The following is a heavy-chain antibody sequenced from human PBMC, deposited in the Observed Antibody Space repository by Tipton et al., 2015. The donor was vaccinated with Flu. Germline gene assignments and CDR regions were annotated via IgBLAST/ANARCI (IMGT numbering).Heavy chain of an antibody. D-gene: IGHD5-18*01. V-gene: IGHV4-61*02. CDR3: ARDDGCVGGYSSWPGWFDP. CDR2: IYSSGST. Sequence: TLSLTCTVSGGSISSGSYYWSWIRQPAGKGLEWIGRIYSSGSTNYNPSLKSRVTISVDTSKNQFSLKLTSVTAADTAVYYCARDDGCVGGYSSWPGWFDPWGQGTLATVSS. CDR1: GGSISSGSYY. J-gene: IGHJ5*02.